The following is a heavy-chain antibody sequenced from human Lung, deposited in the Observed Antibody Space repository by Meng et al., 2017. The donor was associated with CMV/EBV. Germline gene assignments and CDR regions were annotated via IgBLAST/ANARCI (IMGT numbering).Heavy chain of an antibody. CDR1: GFTFTSSA. V-gene: IGHV1-58*01. J-gene: IGHJ6*02. CDR3: AAEAWKEEGVVYEYGMDD. Sequence: SXXVSXKASGFTFTSSAVRWVRQAPGQRLEWIGWIGVCSGNTNYAQKFQERVTITRDMSTSTAYMELSSLRSEDTAVYYCAAEAWKEEGVVYEYGMDDWXPGTXVTVSS. D-gene: IGHD2-15*01. CDR2: IGVCSGNT.